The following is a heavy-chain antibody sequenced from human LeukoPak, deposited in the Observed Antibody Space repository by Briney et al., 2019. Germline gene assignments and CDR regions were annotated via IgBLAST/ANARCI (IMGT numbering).Heavy chain of an antibody. CDR2: INPNSGGT. Sequence: ASVNVSFKGSVYTFTGYYIHWVRQAPGQGLEWMGWINPNSGGTSDAQKLQGRVTMSRDTSISTAYMGLSRLTSDDTAVYYCAREEGNYFAYWGQGTLVTVSS. CDR3: AREEGNYFAY. CDR1: VYTFTGYY. J-gene: IGHJ4*02. V-gene: IGHV1-2*02.